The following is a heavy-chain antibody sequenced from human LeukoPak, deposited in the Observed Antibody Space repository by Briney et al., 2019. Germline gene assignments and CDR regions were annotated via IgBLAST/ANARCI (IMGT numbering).Heavy chain of an antibody. J-gene: IGHJ3*02. CDR2: IRGGGGSA. V-gene: IGHV3-23*01. D-gene: IGHD4-17*01. CDR1: GFTLSAYA. CDR3: ARDPNGDYIGAFDM. Sequence: PGGSLRLSCTASGFTLSAYAMMRVRQAPGKGPEWVSAIRGGGGSAIYADSVKGRFTISRDNSKYTLFLQMNSLRAEDTAVYYCARDPNGDYIGAFDMWGPGTMVTVSS.